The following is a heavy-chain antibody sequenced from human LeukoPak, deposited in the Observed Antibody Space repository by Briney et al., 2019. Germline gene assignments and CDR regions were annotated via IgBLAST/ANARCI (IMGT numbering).Heavy chain of an antibody. CDR2: IIPIFGTA. V-gene: IGHV1-69*13. CDR3: ASSGERAIFGSWFDP. D-gene: IGHD3-3*01. CDR1: GYTFTGYY. Sequence: GASVKVSCKASGYTFTGYYMHWVRQAPGQGLEWMGGIIPIFGTANYAQKFQGRVTITADESTSTAYMELSSLRSEDTAVYYCASSGERAIFGSWFDPWGQGTLVTVSS. J-gene: IGHJ5*02.